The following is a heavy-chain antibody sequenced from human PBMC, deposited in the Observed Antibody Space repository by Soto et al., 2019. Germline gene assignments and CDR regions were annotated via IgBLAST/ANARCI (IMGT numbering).Heavy chain of an antibody. CDR3: AKDGIGYCISTSCYSLDY. J-gene: IGHJ4*01. Sequence: TGGSLRLSCAASGFTFSSYAMSWVRQAPGKGLECVSAISGSGGSTYYADSVKGRFTISRDNSKNTLYLQMNSLRAEDTAVYYCAKDGIGYCISTSCYSLDYWGQGTLVTVSS. V-gene: IGHV3-23*01. CDR2: ISGSGGST. CDR1: GFTFSSYA. D-gene: IGHD2-2*01.